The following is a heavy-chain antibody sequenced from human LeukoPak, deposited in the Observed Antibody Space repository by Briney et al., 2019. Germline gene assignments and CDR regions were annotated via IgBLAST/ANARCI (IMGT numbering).Heavy chain of an antibody. CDR2: FRGNGADT. V-gene: IGHV3-23*01. J-gene: IGHJ4*02. Sequence: GGSLRLSCAASGFTFSSYNMNWVRQAPGKGLEWLSSFRGNGADTYYPDSVKGRFTISRDNSKYTLYLQMNSLRADDTAVYYCVKGINSGTYYYFDFWGQGTLVTVSS. CDR1: GFTFSSYN. D-gene: IGHD1-26*01. CDR3: VKGINSGTYYYFDF.